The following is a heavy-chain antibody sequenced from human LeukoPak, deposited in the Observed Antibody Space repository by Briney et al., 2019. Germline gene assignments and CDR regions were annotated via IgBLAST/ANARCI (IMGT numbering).Heavy chain of an antibody. CDR3: ARDEFGSGWYMGY. V-gene: IGHV3-11*06. J-gene: IGHJ4*02. D-gene: IGHD6-19*01. CDR1: GCTFSDYY. Sequence: GGSLRLSCAGSGCTFSDYYMSWIRQAPGKGLEWVSYISSSSYTNYADSVKGRFTISRDNAKNSLYLQMNSLRAEDTAVYYCARDEFGSGWYMGYWGQGTLVTVSS. CDR2: ISSSSYT.